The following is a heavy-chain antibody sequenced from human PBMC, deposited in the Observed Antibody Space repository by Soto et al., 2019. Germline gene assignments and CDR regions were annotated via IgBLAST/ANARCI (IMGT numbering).Heavy chain of an antibody. V-gene: IGHV5-10-1*04. D-gene: IGHD3-22*01. J-gene: IGHJ3*02. CDR1: GYSFTSYW. Sequence: PGESLKLSCKGSGYSFTSYWISWVRQMPGKGLEWMGIIDPSDSDTSYSPSFQGQVTISADKSISTAYLQWSRLKASDSAIYYCARVFRDSYDSSGIDGFDIWGQGTMVTVSS. CDR2: IDPSDSDT. CDR3: ARVFRDSYDSSGIDGFDI.